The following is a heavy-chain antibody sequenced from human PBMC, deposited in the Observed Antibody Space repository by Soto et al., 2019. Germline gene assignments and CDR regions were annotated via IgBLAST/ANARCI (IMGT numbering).Heavy chain of an antibody. V-gene: IGHV3-23*01. D-gene: IGHD2-21*01. CDR2: LSASGGST. J-gene: IGHJ4*02. CDR3: ARDRRTPELVLFPLDY. CDR1: GFTFSSHA. Sequence: GGSLRLSCATSGFTFSSHAMSWVRQAPGKGLEWVSGLSASGGSTYYADSVKGRFTISRDSAKNSLYLQMNSLRDEDTAVYYCARDRRTPELVLFPLDYWGQGNLVTVSS.